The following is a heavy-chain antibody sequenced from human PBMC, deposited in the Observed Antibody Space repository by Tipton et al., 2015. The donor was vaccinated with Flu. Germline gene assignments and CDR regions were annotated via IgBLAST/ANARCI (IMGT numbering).Heavy chain of an antibody. V-gene: IGHV4-39*07. D-gene: IGHD6-6*01. CDR2: IYYSGST. CDR3: AREGRREQLALDY. CDR1: NGSIISYY. Sequence: TLSLTCTVSNGSIISYYWSWIRQPPGKGLEWIGSIYYSGSTYYNPSLKSRVTISVDTSKNQFSPKLSSVTAADTAVYYCAREGRREQLALDYWGQGTLVTVSS. J-gene: IGHJ4*02.